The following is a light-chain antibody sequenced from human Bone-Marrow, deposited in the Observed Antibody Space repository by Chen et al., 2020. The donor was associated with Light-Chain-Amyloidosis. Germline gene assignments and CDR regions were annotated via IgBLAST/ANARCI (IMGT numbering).Light chain of an antibody. J-gene: IGLJ3*02. CDR1: NIGSTS. Sequence: SYVLTQPSSVPVASGQTATLACGGNNIGSTSVHWYQQTPGQAPLLVVYDDSDRPSGVPVRLSGSNSGNTATLTISRVEAGDEADYYCQVWDRSSDRPVFGGGTKLTVL. CDR3: QVWDRSSDRPV. V-gene: IGLV3-21*02. CDR2: DDS.